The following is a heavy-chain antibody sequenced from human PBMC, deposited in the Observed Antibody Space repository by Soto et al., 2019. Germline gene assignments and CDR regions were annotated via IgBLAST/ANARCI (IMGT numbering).Heavy chain of an antibody. V-gene: IGHV4-39*01. D-gene: IGHD6-6*01. CDR3: ARHVVAAQGFDY. CDR2: IYYSGST. J-gene: IGHJ4*02. Sequence: SETLSLTCTVSGGSISSSSYYWGWIRQPPGKGLEWIGSIYYSGSTYYNPSLKSRVTISVDTSKNQFSLKLSSVTAADTAVYYCARHVVAAQGFDYWGQGTLVTVSS. CDR1: GGSISSSSYY.